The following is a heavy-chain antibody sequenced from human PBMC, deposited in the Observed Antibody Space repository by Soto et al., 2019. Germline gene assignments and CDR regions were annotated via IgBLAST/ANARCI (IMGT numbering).Heavy chain of an antibody. CDR3: AKDPRWDIVVVVAARNVDY. CDR1: GFTFSSYA. D-gene: IGHD2-15*01. J-gene: IGHJ4*02. V-gene: IGHV3-23*01. Sequence: GGSLRLSCAASGFTFSSYAMSWVRQAPGKGLEWVSAISGSGGSTYYADSVKGRFTISRDNSKNTLYLQMNSLRAEDTAVYYCAKDPRWDIVVVVAARNVDYWGQGTLVTVSS. CDR2: ISGSGGST.